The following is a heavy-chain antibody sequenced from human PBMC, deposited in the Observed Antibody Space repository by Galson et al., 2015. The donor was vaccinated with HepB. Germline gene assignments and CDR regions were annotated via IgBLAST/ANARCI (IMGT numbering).Heavy chain of an antibody. V-gene: IGHV4-39*01. D-gene: IGHD6-6*01. J-gene: IGHJ4*02. CDR2: IYYSGKT. CDR1: GGSISSSSYY. Sequence: SETLSLTCTVSGGSISSSSYYWGWIRQPPRKGLEWIGSIYYSGKTYYNPSLKSRVTISVDTSKNQFSLNLNSVTAAVTAVYYCARGQLAQVWSCDYWGRGTLVTVSS. CDR3: ARGQLAQVWSCDY.